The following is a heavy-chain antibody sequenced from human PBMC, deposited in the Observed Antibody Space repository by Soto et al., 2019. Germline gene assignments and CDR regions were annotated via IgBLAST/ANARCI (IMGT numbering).Heavy chain of an antibody. Sequence: ASVKVSCKVSGYTLTELSMHWVRQAPGKGLEWMGGFDPEDGETIYAQKFQGRVTMTEDTSTDTAYMELSSLRSEDTAVYYCATLGKVGGSGSFSSARRFHPWGQGNPVTVSS. J-gene: IGHJ5*02. CDR1: GYTLTELS. V-gene: IGHV1-24*01. CDR2: FDPEDGET. D-gene: IGHD1-26*01. CDR3: ATLGKVGGSGSFSSARRFHP.